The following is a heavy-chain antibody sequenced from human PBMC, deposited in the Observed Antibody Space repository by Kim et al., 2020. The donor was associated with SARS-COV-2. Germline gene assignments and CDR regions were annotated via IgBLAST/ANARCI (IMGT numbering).Heavy chain of an antibody. J-gene: IGHJ4*02. D-gene: IGHD6-13*01. CDR2: DKT. Sequence: DKTYYVESVKGRWTSSRDNSKNTLYLQMSSLRVEDTAVYYCATNLAAAGVVWGQGTLVTVSS. V-gene: IGHV3-66*01. CDR3: ATNLAAAGVV.